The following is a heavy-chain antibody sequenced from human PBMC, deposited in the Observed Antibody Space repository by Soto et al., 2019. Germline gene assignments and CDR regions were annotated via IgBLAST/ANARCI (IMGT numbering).Heavy chain of an antibody. CDR3: ARFRTTENWFDP. J-gene: IGHJ5*02. CDR2: IYYTGST. CDR1: GGSISSGRYY. V-gene: IGHV4-39*07. D-gene: IGHD4-4*01. Sequence: SETLSLTCAVSGGSISSGRYYWGWIRQPPGKGLEWIGSIYYTGSTYYKPSLTSRVSISVDTSKNQFSLKLSSVTAADTAVYYCARFRTTENWFDPWGRGTLVTVSS.